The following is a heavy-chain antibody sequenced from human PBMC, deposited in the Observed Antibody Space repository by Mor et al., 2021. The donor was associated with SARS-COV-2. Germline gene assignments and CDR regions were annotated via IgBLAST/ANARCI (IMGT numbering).Heavy chain of an antibody. D-gene: IGHD1-1*01. J-gene: IGHJ6*03. CDR3: ARGGLTIYGYMDV. V-gene: IGHV4-59*09. Sequence: YKPSLKSRVTISVDTTKNQFSLKLSSVTAADTAVYYCARGGLTIYGYMDVWGRGTSVTVSS.